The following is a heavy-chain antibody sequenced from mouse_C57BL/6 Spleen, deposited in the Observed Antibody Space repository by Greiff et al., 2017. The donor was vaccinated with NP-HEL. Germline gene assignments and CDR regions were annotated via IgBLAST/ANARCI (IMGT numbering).Heavy chain of an antibody. CDR1: GYTFTDYN. V-gene: IGHV1-18*01. Sequence: EVQLQQSGPELVKPGASVKIPCKASGYTFTDYNMDWVKQSHGKSLEWIGDINPNNGGTIYNQKFKGKATLTVDKSSSTAYMELRSLTSEDTAVYYCARGDYGSSYEGDYYAMDYWGQGTSVTVSS. D-gene: IGHD1-1*01. J-gene: IGHJ4*01. CDR2: INPNNGGT. CDR3: ARGDYGSSYEGDYYAMDY.